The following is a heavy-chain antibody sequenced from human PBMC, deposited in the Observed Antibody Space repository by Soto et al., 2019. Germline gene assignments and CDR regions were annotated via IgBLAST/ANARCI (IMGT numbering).Heavy chain of an antibody. D-gene: IGHD6-6*01. CDR2: ISYDGNNK. V-gene: IGHV3-30-3*01. Sequence: GGSLRLSCAASGFXFSSYAXXWVXQAXGKGLEWVAVISYDGNNKYYANSVKGRFTIPRGNSKNTRYLQMNSLEAEDTALYYCARVMDKQLSPGPHYYYGMDVWGQGTTVTVSS. CDR1: GFXFSSYA. J-gene: IGHJ6*02. CDR3: ARVMDKQLSPGPHYYYGMDV.